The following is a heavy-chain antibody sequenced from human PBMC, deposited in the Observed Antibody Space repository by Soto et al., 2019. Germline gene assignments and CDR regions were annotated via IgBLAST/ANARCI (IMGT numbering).Heavy chain of an antibody. Sequence: QVQLLESGGGVVQPGRSLRLSCAASASTFSDFAMHWVRQAPGKGLEWMAVMSSDGTTIYYAGSVKGRFTISRDNFKSTLYLQMNSLRPDDTAVYYCARAGFHFGLDVWGLGTTVTVS. J-gene: IGHJ6*02. CDR3: ARAGFHFGLDV. V-gene: IGHV3-30-3*01. CDR2: MSSDGTTI. D-gene: IGHD3-9*01. CDR1: ASTFSDFA.